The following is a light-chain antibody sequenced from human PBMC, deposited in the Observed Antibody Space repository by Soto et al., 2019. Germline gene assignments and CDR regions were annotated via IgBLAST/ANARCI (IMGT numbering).Light chain of an antibody. CDR1: SSDVGGYNS. J-gene: IGLJ7*01. Sequence: QSVLTQPRSVSGSPGQSVTISCTGTSSDVGGYNSVSWYQQLPGKAPKFLIYDVSKRPSGVPDRFSGSRSGNTASLTISGLQAEDEADYYCCSLRIFGGGTQLTV. CDR2: DVS. V-gene: IGLV2-11*01. CDR3: CSLRI.